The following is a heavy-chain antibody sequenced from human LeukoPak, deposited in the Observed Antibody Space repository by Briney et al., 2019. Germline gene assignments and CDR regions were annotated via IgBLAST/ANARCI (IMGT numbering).Heavy chain of an antibody. J-gene: IGHJ4*02. CDR3: ARAVSGRFDY. CDR1: GGSFSGYY. V-gene: IGHV4-34*01. D-gene: IGHD6-19*01. CDR2: INHSGST. Sequence: PSETLSLTCAVYGGSFSGYYWSWIRQPPGKGLEWIGEINHSGSTNYNPSLKSRVTISVDTSKNQFSLKLSSVTAADTAIYYCARAVSGRFDYWGQGTLVTVSS.